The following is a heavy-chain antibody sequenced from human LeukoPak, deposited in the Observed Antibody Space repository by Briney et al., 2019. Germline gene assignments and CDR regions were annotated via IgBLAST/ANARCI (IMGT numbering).Heavy chain of an antibody. V-gene: IGHV3-23*01. CDR1: GFTFSNFG. D-gene: IGHD2-15*01. Sequence: GGSLRLSCAASGFTFSNFGMSWVRQAPGKGLEWVSTISGNAVATYYADSVRGRFTISRDNSKNTLYLQINSLEAEDTAIYYCAKRGSRTLLPTYYYYMDVWGKGTTVTVSS. CDR3: AKRGSRTLLPTYYYYMDV. J-gene: IGHJ6*03. CDR2: ISGNAVAT.